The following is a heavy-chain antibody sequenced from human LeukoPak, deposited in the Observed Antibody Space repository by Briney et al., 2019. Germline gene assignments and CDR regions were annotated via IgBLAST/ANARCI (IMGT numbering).Heavy chain of an antibody. Sequence: PSETLSLTCTVSGASVSSASYWSWIRQPPGKGVEWIAHIYNGVNTNYNPSLKSRVTMSVDTSKNQFSLKLSSVTAVDTAVYYCARKENVYYYFDYWGQGTLVTVSS. CDR2: IYNGVNT. V-gene: IGHV4-61*01. J-gene: IGHJ4*02. CDR3: ARKENVYYYFDY. D-gene: IGHD3-10*01. CDR1: GASVSSASY.